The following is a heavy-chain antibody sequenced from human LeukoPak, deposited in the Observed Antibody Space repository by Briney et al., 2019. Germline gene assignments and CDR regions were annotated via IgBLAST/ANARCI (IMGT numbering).Heavy chain of an antibody. V-gene: IGHV4-4*07. D-gene: IGHD2-8*01. CDR2: IYTSGST. CDR1: GGSISSYY. Sequence: SETLSLTCTVSGGSISSYYWSWIRQPAGRGLAWIGRIYTSGSTNYNPSLHSQVTMSVDTCKNQFSLKLSSVTAADTAVYYCARDRLMVYAGPWFDPWGQGTLVTVSS. J-gene: IGHJ5*02. CDR3: ARDRLMVYAGPWFDP.